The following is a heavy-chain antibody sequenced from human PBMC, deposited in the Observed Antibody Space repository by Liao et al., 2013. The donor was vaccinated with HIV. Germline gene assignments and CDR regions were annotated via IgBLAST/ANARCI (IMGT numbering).Heavy chain of an antibody. V-gene: IGHV4-39*07. CDR3: ARGPSGASRAGYFYYYLDV. CDR1: GGSISSSSYY. Sequence: QLQLQESGPGLVKPSETLSLTCTVSGGSISSSSYYWGWIRQPPGKGLEWIGRIYTSGGTNYNPSLKSRVTMSVDTSKNQISLNLSSVTAADTAVYYCARGPSGASRAGYFYYYLDVWGRGTTVTVSS. CDR2: IYTSGGT. J-gene: IGHJ6*03.